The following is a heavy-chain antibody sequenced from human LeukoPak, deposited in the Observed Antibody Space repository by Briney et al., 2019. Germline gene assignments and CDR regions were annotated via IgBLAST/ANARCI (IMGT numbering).Heavy chain of an antibody. D-gene: IGHD4-17*01. V-gene: IGHV4-59*01. Sequence: PSETLSLTCTVSGDSISRYYWSWIRQSPGKGLEWIGYIYYGGDTNYNPSLKSRVTISVDTSKNQISLKLTSVTAADTAVYYCARLQATVSIHSYFDYWGQGTPVTVSS. CDR3: ARLQATVSIHSYFDY. CDR1: GDSISRYY. CDR2: IYYGGDT. J-gene: IGHJ4*02.